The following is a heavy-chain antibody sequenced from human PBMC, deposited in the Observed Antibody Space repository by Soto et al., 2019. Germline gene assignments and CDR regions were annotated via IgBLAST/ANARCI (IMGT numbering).Heavy chain of an antibody. CDR1: GFTFSSYW. J-gene: IGHJ5*02. Sequence: PVGSVRLSCAASGFTFSSYWMSWVRQAPGKGLEWVANIKQDGSEKYYVDSVKGRFTISRDNAKNSLYLQMNSLRAEDTAVYYCARALVLRYFDWSPWGFDPWGQGTLVTVSS. V-gene: IGHV3-7*01. D-gene: IGHD3-9*01. CDR3: ARALVLRYFDWSPWGFDP. CDR2: IKQDGSEK.